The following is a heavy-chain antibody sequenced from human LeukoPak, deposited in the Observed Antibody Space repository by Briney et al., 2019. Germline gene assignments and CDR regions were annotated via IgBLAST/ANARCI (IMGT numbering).Heavy chain of an antibody. D-gene: IGHD3-22*01. J-gene: IGHJ6*03. CDR3: ARGRLVPYYYYYYYMDV. CDR1: GYTFTSYG. Sequence: ASVKVSCKASGYTFTSYGSSWVRQAPGQGLEWMGWISAYNGNTNYAQKLQGRVTMTTDTSTSTAYMELRSLRSDDTAVYYCARGRLVPYYYYYYYMDVWGKGTTVTISS. CDR2: ISAYNGNT. V-gene: IGHV1-18*01.